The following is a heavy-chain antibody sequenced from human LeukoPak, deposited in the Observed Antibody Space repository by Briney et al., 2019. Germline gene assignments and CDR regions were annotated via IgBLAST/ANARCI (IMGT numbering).Heavy chain of an antibody. CDR3: ARDGAGIAAAGFDY. CDR2: IYYSGST. V-gene: IGHV4-59*01. J-gene: IGHJ4*02. CDR1: GGSISSYY. D-gene: IGHD6-13*01. Sequence: PSETLSLTCTVSGGSISSYYWSWLRQPPGKGLEWLGYIYYSGSTNYNPSLKSRVTISVDTSKNQFSLKLSSVTAADTAVYYCARDGAGIAAAGFDYWGQGTLVTVSS.